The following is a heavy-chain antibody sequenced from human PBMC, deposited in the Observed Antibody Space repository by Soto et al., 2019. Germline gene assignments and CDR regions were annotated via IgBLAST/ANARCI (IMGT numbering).Heavy chain of an antibody. D-gene: IGHD1-1*01. CDR2: ISAYNGNT. CDR3: ARDGIGGTTFRGYLDY. Sequence: GASVKVSCKASGYTFTSYGISWVRQAPGQGLEWMGWISAYNGNTNYAQKLQGRVTITTDTSTSTAYMELRSLRADDTAVYYCARDGIGGTTFRGYLDYWGQGTLVTVSS. CDR1: GYTFTSYG. J-gene: IGHJ4*02. V-gene: IGHV1-18*01.